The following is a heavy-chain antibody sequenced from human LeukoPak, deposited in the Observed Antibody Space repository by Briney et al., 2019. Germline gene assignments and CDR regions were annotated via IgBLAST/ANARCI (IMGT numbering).Heavy chain of an antibody. CDR1: GYTFTSYY. J-gene: IGHJ6*02. Sequence: ASVKVSCKASGYTFTSYYMHSVRQAPGQGLEWMGIINPSGVSTSYAQKFQGRVTMTRDTSTSTVYMELSSLRSEDTAVYYCARDRITGTTRHYYYYGMDVWGQGTTVTVSS. CDR3: ARDRITGTTRHYYYYGMDV. D-gene: IGHD1-7*01. CDR2: INPSGVST. V-gene: IGHV1-46*01.